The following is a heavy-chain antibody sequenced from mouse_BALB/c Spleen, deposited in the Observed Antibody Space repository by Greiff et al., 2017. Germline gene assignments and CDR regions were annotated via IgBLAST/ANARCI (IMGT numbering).Heavy chain of an antibody. V-gene: IGHV1-69*01. CDR3: ARSIYSQGYYAMDY. CDR2: IDTSDSYT. CDR1: GYTFTDYW. D-gene: IGHD1-1*01. Sequence: QVQLQQPGAELVMPGASVKMSCKASGYTFTDYWMHWVKQRPGQGLEWIGAIDTSDSYTSYNQKFKGKATLTVDESSSTAYMQLSSLTSEDSAVYYCARSIYSQGYYAMDYWGQGTSVTVSS. J-gene: IGHJ4*01.